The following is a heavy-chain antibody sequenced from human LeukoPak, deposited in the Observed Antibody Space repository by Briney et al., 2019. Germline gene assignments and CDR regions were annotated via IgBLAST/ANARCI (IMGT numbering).Heavy chain of an antibody. D-gene: IGHD2-15*01. V-gene: IGHV4-38-2*01. CDR2: IYYSGST. CDR1: GYSISSGYY. J-gene: IGHJ4*02. CDR3: ARQGDCSGGSCFDY. Sequence: PSETLSLTCAVSGYSISSGYYWGWIRQPPGKGLEWIGSIYYSGSTYYNPSLKSRVTISVDTSKNQFSLKLSSVTAADTAVYYCARQGDCSGGSCFDYWGQGTLVTVSS.